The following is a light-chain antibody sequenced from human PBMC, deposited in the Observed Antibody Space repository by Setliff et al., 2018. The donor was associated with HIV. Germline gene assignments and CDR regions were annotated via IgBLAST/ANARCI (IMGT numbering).Light chain of an antibody. CDR3: SSYTGRTPLYV. CDR1: SSDVGGYNY. CDR2: DVG. Sequence: QSALIQPASVSGSPGQSITISCTGTSSDVGGYNYVSWYQQHPGKAPKLMISDVGNRPSGISNRFSGSKSGNTASLTISGLQAEDEADYYCSSYTGRTPLYVFGTGTKVTVL. V-gene: IGLV2-14*03. J-gene: IGLJ1*01.